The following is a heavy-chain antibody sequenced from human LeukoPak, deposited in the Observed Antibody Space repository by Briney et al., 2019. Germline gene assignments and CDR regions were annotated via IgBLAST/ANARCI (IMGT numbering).Heavy chain of an antibody. J-gene: IGHJ4*02. CDR2: ISGSGGIT. Sequence: GGSLRLSCAASGITFSRYAMNWVRQAPGKGLEWVSTISGSGGITYYADSVKGRFTISRDNSKNTLYLQMNSLRAEDTAVYYCARAVDTAMVQWGQGTLVTVSS. CDR1: GITFSRYA. D-gene: IGHD5-18*01. V-gene: IGHV3-23*01. CDR3: ARAVDTAMVQ.